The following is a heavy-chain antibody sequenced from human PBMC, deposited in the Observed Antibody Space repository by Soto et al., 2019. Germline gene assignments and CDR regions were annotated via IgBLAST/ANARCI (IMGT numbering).Heavy chain of an antibody. D-gene: IGHD6-6*01. Sequence: SETLSLTCAVSSGSISSSNWWSWVRQPPGKGLEWIGEIYHSGSTNYNPSLKSRVTISVDKSKNQFSLKLSSVTAADTAVYYCARGPSSSEPXYYYYMDVWGKGTTVT. CDR1: SGSISSSNW. CDR2: IYHSGST. J-gene: IGHJ6*03. CDR3: ARGPSSSEPXYYYYMDV. V-gene: IGHV4-4*02.